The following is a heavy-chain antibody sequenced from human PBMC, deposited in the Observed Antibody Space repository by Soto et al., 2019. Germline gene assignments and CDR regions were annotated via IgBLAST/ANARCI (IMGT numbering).Heavy chain of an antibody. J-gene: IGHJ4*02. V-gene: IGHV3-11*01. D-gene: IGHD6-13*01. CDR1: GFTFSDYY. CDR3: ATVISAPGIHYFDY. CDR2: ISNSGRTI. Sequence: QVQLVESGGGLVKPGGSLRLSCAASGFTFSDYYMSWVRQAPGKGLEWVSYISNSGRTIYYADSVKGRFTISRDNAKNSQYLQMDSLRAEDTAFYYCATVISAPGIHYFDYWGQGTLVTASS.